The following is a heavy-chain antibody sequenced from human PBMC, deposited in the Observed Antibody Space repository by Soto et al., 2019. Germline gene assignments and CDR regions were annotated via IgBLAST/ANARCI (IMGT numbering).Heavy chain of an antibody. CDR1: GFTFSSYG. D-gene: IGHD3-3*01. J-gene: IGHJ4*02. Sequence: GGSLRLSCAASGFTFSSYGMSWVRQAPGKGLEWVSVISGSGGSTYYADSVKGRFTISRDNSKNPLYLQINSLGAEDTAVYYCARTTWSGYKRYFDYWGQGTLVTVSS. V-gene: IGHV3-23*01. CDR3: ARTTWSGYKRYFDY. CDR2: ISGSGGST.